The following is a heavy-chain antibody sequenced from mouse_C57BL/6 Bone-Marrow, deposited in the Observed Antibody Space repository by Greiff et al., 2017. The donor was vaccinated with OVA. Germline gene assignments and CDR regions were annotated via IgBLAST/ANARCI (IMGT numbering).Heavy chain of an antibody. Sequence: QVQLQQPGTELVKPGASVKLSCKASGYTFTSYWMHWVKQRPGQGLEWIGNINPSNGGTNYNEKFKSKATLAVDKSSSTAYMQLSSLTSEDSAVYYCARDDYAYYYAMDYWGQGTSVTVSS. V-gene: IGHV1-53*01. CDR3: ARDDYAYYYAMDY. J-gene: IGHJ4*01. D-gene: IGHD2-4*01. CDR1: GYTFTSYW. CDR2: INPSNGGT.